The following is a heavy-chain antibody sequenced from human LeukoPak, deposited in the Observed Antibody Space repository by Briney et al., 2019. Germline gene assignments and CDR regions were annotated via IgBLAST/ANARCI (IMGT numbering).Heavy chain of an antibody. CDR2: IWYDGSNK. V-gene: IGHV3-33*01. J-gene: IGHJ4*02. CDR1: GFTFSSYG. D-gene: IGHD3-22*01. Sequence: QTGGSLRLSCAASGFTFSSYGMHWVRQAPGKGLEWVAVIWYDGSNKYYADSVKGRFTISRDNSKNTLYLQMDSLRVEDTAVYYCARRYDNSGYYDFWGQGTLVTVSS. CDR3: ARRYDNSGYYDF.